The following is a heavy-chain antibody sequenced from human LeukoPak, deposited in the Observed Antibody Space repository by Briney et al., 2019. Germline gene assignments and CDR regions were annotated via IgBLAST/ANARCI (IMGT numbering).Heavy chain of an antibody. Sequence: SETLSLTCTVSGGSISSGGYYWSWIRQPPGKGLEWIGYIYHSGSTYYNPSLMSRVTISVDRSKNQFSLKLSSVTAADTAVYYCARVVFTVGRPFDIWGQGTMVTVSS. J-gene: IGHJ3*02. CDR2: IYHSGST. D-gene: IGHD3-10*01. CDR1: GGSISSGGYY. V-gene: IGHV4-30-2*01. CDR3: ARVVFTVGRPFDI.